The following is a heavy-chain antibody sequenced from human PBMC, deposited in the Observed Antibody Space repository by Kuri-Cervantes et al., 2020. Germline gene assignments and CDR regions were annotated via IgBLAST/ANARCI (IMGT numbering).Heavy chain of an antibody. V-gene: IGHV3-21*01. Sequence: GESLKISCAASGFTFSSYAMNWVRQAPGKGLEWVSSISSSSSYIYYADSVKGRFTISRDNSKNSLYLQMNSLRAEVTAVYYCAREFGRPAQWFREEKAFYIWCQGTMVTVSS. CDR1: GFTFSSYA. CDR3: AREFGRPAQWFREEKAFYI. D-gene: IGHD3-10*01. CDR2: ISSSSSYI. J-gene: IGHJ3*02.